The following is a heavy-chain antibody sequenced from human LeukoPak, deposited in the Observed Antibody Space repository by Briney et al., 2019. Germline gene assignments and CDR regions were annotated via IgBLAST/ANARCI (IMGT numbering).Heavy chain of an antibody. CDR2: IYPGDSNT. CDR1: GYTFTNYW. CDR3: AKLKYCSGDSCYTSFDN. Sequence: PGESLKISCKGSGYTFTNYWIGWVRQMPEKGLEFMGIIYPGDSNTRYSPSFQGQVTISADKTINNGFLQWSSLKASDTAMYYCAKLKYCSGDSCYTSFDNWGQGTLVTVSS. J-gene: IGHJ4*02. V-gene: IGHV5-51*03. D-gene: IGHD2-2*02.